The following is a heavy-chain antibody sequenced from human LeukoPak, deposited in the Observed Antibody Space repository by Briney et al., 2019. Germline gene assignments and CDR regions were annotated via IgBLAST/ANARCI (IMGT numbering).Heavy chain of an antibody. V-gene: IGHV3-23*01. CDR2: ISGSGGST. CDR3: AKIRNYYGMDV. J-gene: IGHJ6*02. Sequence: GGSLRLSCTASEFVISSYGMTWVRQAPGKGLEWVSAISGSGGSTYYADSVKGRFTISRDNSKNTLYLQMNSLRAEDTAVYYCAKIRNYYGMDVWGQGTTVTVSS. CDR1: EFVISSYG.